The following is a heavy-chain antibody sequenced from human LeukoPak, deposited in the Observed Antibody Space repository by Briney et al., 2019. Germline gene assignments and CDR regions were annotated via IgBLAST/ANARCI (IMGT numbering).Heavy chain of an antibody. D-gene: IGHD4-11*01. CDR2: ISSSGSTI. CDR3: AREPMTSTLDY. CDR1: GFTFSDYY. V-gene: IGHV3-11*01. J-gene: IGHJ4*02. Sequence: GGSLKLSCAASGFTFSDYYMSWIRQAPGKGLEWVSYISSSGSTIYYADSVKGRFTISRDNAKNSLYLQMNSLRAEDTAVYYCAREPMTSTLDYWGQGTLVTVSS.